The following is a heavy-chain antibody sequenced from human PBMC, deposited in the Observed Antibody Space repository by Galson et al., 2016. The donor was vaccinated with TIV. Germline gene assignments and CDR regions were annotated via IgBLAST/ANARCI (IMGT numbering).Heavy chain of an antibody. D-gene: IGHD2-21*01. V-gene: IGHV3-9*01. Sequence: SLRLSCAASGFTFDDYALHWVRHAPGKGLEWVSGISWNGGDTIYADSVQGRFTISRDSSKTVVYLQMTRLGADDTAVYSCARDRRHCGNECYLRYYYGMDVWGQGTTVTVSS. CDR3: ARDRRHCGNECYLRYYYGMDV. CDR2: ISWNGGDT. CDR1: GFTFDDYA. J-gene: IGHJ6*02.